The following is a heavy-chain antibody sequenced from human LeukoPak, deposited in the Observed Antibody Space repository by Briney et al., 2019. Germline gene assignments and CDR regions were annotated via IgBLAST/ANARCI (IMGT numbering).Heavy chain of an antibody. CDR2: IKQDGSEK. V-gene: IGHV3-7*01. D-gene: IGHD6-13*01. CDR1: GFTFSSYW. J-gene: IGHJ6*02. CDR3: ARAGYSSSWYGDYYYYGMDV. Sequence: PGGSLRLSCAASGFTFSSYWMSWVRQAPGKGLEWVANIKQDGSEKYYVDSVKGRFTISRDNAKNSLYLQMNSLRAEDTAVYYCARAGYSSSWYGDYYYYGMDVWGQGTTVTVSS.